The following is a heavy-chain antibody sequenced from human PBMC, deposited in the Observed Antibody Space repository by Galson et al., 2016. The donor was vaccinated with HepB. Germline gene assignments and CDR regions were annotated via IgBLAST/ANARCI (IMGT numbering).Heavy chain of an antibody. D-gene: IGHD3-16*01. CDR1: GFTFSSYG. J-gene: IGHJ4*02. CDR2: TSFDGVNQ. CDR3: AKVGTITGGLARYFDS. Sequence: SLRLSCAASGFTFSSYGMHWVRQAPGKGLEWVALTSFDGVNQYYADSVKGRYTISRDTSKNTLYLQMNSLKVEDTAVYYCAKVGTITGGLARYFDSWGQGTLVTVSS. V-gene: IGHV3-30*18.